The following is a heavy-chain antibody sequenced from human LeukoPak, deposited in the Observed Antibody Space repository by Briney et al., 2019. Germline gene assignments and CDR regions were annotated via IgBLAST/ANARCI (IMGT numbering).Heavy chain of an antibody. D-gene: IGHD6-19*01. Sequence: SETLSLTCTVSGGSISSYYWSWIRQPPGKGLEWIGYIYYSGSTNYNPSLKSRVTISVDTSKNQFSLKLTSVTAADTAVYYCTRDREYSSGWYMAPNYYYYYMDVWGKGTTVTVSS. CDR3: TRDREYSSGWYMAPNYYYYYMDV. CDR2: IYYSGST. V-gene: IGHV4-59*12. CDR1: GGSISSYY. J-gene: IGHJ6*03.